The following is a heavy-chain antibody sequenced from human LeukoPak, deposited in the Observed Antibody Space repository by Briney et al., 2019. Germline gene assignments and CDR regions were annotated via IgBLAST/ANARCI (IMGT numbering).Heavy chain of an antibody. Sequence: SETLSLTCTVSGGSISSYYWSWIRQPPGKGLEWIGYIYYSGSTNYNPSLKSRVTISVDTSKNQFSLKLSSVTAADTAVYYCARGVPGQLGPFQHWGQGTLVTVSS. V-gene: IGHV4-59*01. CDR2: IYYSGST. J-gene: IGHJ1*01. CDR1: GGSISSYY. D-gene: IGHD6-13*01. CDR3: ARGVPGQLGPFQH.